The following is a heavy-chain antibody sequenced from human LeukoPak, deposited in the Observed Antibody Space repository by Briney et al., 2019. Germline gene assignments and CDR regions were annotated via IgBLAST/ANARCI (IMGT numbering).Heavy chain of an antibody. CDR2: IYSGGST. D-gene: IGHD3-10*01. Sequence: GGSLRLSCAASGFTVSSDYMSWVRQAPGKGLEWVSVIYSGGSTYYADSVKGRLTFSRDNSKNTLYLQMNSLRAEDTAVYYCARDPRYYSGSGDYYYGGFDMWGQGTMVTVSS. CDR3: ARDPRYYSGSGDYYYGGFDM. CDR1: GFTVSSDY. V-gene: IGHV3-53*01. J-gene: IGHJ3*02.